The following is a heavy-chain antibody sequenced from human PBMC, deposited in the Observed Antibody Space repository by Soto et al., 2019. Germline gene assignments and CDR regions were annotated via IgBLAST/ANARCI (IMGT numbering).Heavy chain of an antibody. J-gene: IGHJ4*02. V-gene: IGHV4-30-4*01. D-gene: IGHD5-12*01. CDR3: ASVDIVATIIDS. Sequence: TLSLTCTVSGGSINSDDYYWSWIRQTPGKGLEWIAYIFYSGSTYYNPSLKSRIAMSVDTSKNQFSLRLSSVTAADTAVYYCASVDIVATIIDSWGQGTLVTVS. CDR2: IFYSGST. CDR1: GGSINSDDYY.